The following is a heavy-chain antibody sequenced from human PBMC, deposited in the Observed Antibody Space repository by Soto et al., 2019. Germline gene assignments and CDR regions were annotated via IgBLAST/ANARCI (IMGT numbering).Heavy chain of an antibody. CDR1: GYTFTNYG. CDR3: ARERQWETLIY. J-gene: IGHJ4*02. V-gene: IGHV1-18*01. D-gene: IGHD1-26*01. CDR2: VSGYNRTT. Sequence: QVQLVQSGVEVKMPGASVKLACKASGYTFTNYGLTWVRQVPGQGLEWIGWVSGYNRTTNYAQKFEDRVIMTTDPSTSTAFMELRSLRPDDTGIYFCARERQWETLIYWGQGTLLTVSP.